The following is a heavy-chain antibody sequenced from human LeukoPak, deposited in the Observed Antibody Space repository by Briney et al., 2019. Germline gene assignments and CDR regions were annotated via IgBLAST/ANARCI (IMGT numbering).Heavy chain of an antibody. Sequence: GGSLRLSCAASGFTFSDYYMSWIRQAPGKGLEWVAVISYDGSNKYYADSVKGRFTISRDNSKNTLYLQMNSLRAEDTAVYYCARDRLEAAAGSLDYWGQGTLVTVSS. CDR1: GFTFSDYY. J-gene: IGHJ4*02. V-gene: IGHV3-30-3*01. CDR3: ARDRLEAAAGSLDY. D-gene: IGHD6-13*01. CDR2: ISYDGSNK.